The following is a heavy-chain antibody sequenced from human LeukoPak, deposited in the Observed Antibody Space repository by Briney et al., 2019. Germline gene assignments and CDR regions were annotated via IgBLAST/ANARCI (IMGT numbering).Heavy chain of an antibody. V-gene: IGHV3-30*18. Sequence: GGSLRLSCAASGFSFSIYGMHWVRQAPGKGLEWVAVISYDGSNKYYADSVKGRFTISRDNSKNTLYLQMNSLRAEDTAVYYCAKDHIAHGDYVGEYFDYWGQGTLVTVSS. CDR1: GFSFSIYG. CDR2: ISYDGSNK. J-gene: IGHJ4*02. D-gene: IGHD4-17*01. CDR3: AKDHIAHGDYVGEYFDY.